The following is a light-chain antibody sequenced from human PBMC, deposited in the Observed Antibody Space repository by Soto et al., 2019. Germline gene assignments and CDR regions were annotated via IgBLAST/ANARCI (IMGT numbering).Light chain of an antibody. CDR2: DVS. CDR1: GRDVGPHNY. Sequence: QSVLTQPASVSGSPGQSITISCTGTGRDVGPHNYVSWYQQLPGEAPKVIIYDVSNRPSGVSDRFSGSESGGTASLTISGLQAEDEGDYFCSSATSTSTRFGGGTKLPS. CDR3: SSATSTSTR. J-gene: IGLJ3*02. V-gene: IGLV2-14*03.